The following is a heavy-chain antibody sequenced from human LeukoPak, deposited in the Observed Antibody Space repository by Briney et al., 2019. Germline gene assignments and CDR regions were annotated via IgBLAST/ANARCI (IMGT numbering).Heavy chain of an antibody. D-gene: IGHD6-13*01. CDR3: ARVSQQLSAFDI. Sequence: SETLSLTCTVSGGSISSYYWSWIRQPPGKGLEWIGYIYYSGSTNYNPSLKSRVTISVDTSKNQFSLKLSSVTAADTAVYYCARVSQQLSAFDIWGQGTMVTVSS. J-gene: IGHJ3*02. CDR2: IYYSGST. V-gene: IGHV4-59*01. CDR1: GGSISSYY.